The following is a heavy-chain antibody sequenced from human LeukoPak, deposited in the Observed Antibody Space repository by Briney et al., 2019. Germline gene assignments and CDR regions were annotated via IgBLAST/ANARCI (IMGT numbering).Heavy chain of an antibody. CDR2: VYPDGTT. D-gene: IGHD6-13*01. CDR3: ARSGEEQQPEAWFDP. J-gene: IGHJ5*02. V-gene: IGHV4-4*07. CDR1: SGSISNYY. Sequence: PSETLSLTCTVSSGSISNYYWTWIRQPAGKGLEWIGRVYPDGTTSSNPSLKNRVTMSVDTSRNQFSLNLSTVTAADTAVYYCARSGEEQQPEAWFDPWGQGTLVTVSS.